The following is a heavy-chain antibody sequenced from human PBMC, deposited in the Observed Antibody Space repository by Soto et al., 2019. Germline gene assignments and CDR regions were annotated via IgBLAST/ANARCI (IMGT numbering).Heavy chain of an antibody. CDR1: GFTVSSNY. J-gene: IGHJ4*02. D-gene: IGHD3-22*01. CDR3: ARAVGQWLYYYFDY. Sequence: GGSLRLSCAASGFTVSSNYMSWVRQAPGKGLEWVSVIYSGGSTYYADSVKGRFTISRDNSKNTLYLQMNSLRAEDTAVYYCARAVGQWLYYYFDYWGQGTLVTVSS. CDR2: IYSGGST. V-gene: IGHV3-53*01.